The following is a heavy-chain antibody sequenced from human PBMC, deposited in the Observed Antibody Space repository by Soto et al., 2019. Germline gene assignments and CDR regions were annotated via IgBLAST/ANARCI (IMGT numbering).Heavy chain of an antibody. CDR2: ISYDGSNK. V-gene: IGHV3-30*18. CDR3: SKPLRTHAFDI. D-gene: IGHD3-16*01. CDR1: GFTFSSYG. Sequence: QVQLVESGGGVVQPGRSLRLSCAASGFTFSSYGMHWVRQAPGKGLEWVAVISYDGSNKYYADSVKGRFTISRDNFKNPLYLQMDSLRAEDKAVYYCSKPLRTHAFDIWGQGTMVTVSS. J-gene: IGHJ3*02.